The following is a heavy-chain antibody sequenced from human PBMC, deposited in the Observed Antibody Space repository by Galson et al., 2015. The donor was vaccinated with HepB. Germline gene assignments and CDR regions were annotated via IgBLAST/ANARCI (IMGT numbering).Heavy chain of an antibody. J-gene: IGHJ6*03. CDR3: ARVIGGCSSTSCYRVYYYIDV. CDR2: IWYDGSNK. CDR1: GFTFSSYG. V-gene: IGHV3-33*01. D-gene: IGHD2-2*02. Sequence: SLRLSCAASGFTFSSYGMHWVRQAPGKGLEWVAVIWYDGSNKYYADSVKGRFTISRDNSKNTLYLQMNSLRAEDTAVYYCARVIGGCSSTSCYRVYYYIDVWGKGTTVTVSS.